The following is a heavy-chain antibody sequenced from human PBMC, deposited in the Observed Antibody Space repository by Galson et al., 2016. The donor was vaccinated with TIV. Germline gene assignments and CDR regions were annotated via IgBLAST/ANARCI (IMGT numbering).Heavy chain of an antibody. Sequence: SLRLSCAASGFTFNIYAMGWVRQAPGKGLEWVSAMTASGDSNWRADSVRGRFTISRDNSKSTLYLTMNNLRVEDTAIYYCVKMRTSTGSFLTDPWGQGTLVNVST. V-gene: IGHV3-23*01. J-gene: IGHJ5*02. CDR2: MTASGDSN. CDR3: VKMRTSTGSFLTDP. D-gene: IGHD3-10*01. CDR1: GFTFNIYA.